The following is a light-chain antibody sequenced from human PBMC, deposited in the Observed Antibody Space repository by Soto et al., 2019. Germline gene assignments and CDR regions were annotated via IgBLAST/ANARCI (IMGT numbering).Light chain of an antibody. CDR1: SGHSNYA. V-gene: IGLV4-69*01. CDR2: VNSDGSH. CDR3: QAWGEGIRV. Sequence: QLVLTQSPSASASLGASVKLTCTLSSGHSNYAIAWHQLQPEKGPRYLMKVNSDGSHNKGDGIPDRFSGSSSGAERYLTISSLLSEDEADYYCQAWGEGIRVFGGGTKLTVL. J-gene: IGLJ3*02.